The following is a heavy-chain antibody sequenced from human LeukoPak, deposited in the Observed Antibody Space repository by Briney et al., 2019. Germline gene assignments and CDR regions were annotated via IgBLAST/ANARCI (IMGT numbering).Heavy chain of an antibody. D-gene: IGHD1-1*01. Sequence: NAGGSFRLSCEAPGFTFRNAWMSWVRQAPGKGLEWVGLIKSKTDGGTTDYAAPVKGRFTISRDDSKNTLYLQMNSLKTEDTAVYYCTTVTIKVYWGQGTLVTVSS. CDR1: GFTFRNAW. CDR2: IKSKTDGGTT. J-gene: IGHJ4*02. V-gene: IGHV3-15*01. CDR3: TTVTIKVY.